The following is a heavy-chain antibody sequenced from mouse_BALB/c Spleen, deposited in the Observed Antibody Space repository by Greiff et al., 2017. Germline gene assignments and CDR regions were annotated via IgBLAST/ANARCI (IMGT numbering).Heavy chain of an antibody. CDR3: ARTGLRGGYYAMDY. D-gene: IGHD2-4*01. Sequence: EVQLQQSGPELVKPGASVKMSCKASGYTFTSYVMHWVKQKPGQGLEWIGYINPYNDGTKYNEKFKGKATLTSDKSSSTAYMELSSLTSEDSAVYYCARTGLRGGYYAMDYWGQGTSVTVSS. V-gene: IGHV1-14*01. J-gene: IGHJ4*01. CDR2: INPYNDGT. CDR1: GYTFTSYV.